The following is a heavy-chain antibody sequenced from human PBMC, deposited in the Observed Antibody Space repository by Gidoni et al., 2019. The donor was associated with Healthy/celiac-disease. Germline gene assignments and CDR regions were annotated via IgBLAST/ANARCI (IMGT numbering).Heavy chain of an antibody. CDR3: AREHLGYCSGGSCYVEPYGMDV. V-gene: IGHV3-11*01. J-gene: IGHJ6*02. D-gene: IGHD2-15*01. CDR1: GFTFRDYY. Sequence: QVQLVESGGGLVKPGGSLRLSCAASGFTFRDYYMSWIRQAPGKGLEWVSYISSSGSTIYYADSVKGRFTISRDNAKNSLYLQMNSLRAEDTAVYYCAREHLGYCSGGSCYVEPYGMDVWGQGTTVTVSS. CDR2: ISSSGSTI.